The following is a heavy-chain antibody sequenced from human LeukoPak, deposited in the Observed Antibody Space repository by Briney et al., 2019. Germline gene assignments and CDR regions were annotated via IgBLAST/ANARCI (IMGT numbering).Heavy chain of an antibody. CDR2: IIPIFATA. Sequence: SVKVSCTASGGTFSIYAISWVRQAPGQGLEWMGGIIPIFATANYAQKFQGRVTITADESTSTAYMELSSLRSEDTAVYYCARGPITTRSHFDYWGQGTLVTVSS. CDR3: ARGPITTRSHFDY. D-gene: IGHD3-22*01. V-gene: IGHV1-69*13. CDR1: GGTFSIYA. J-gene: IGHJ4*02.